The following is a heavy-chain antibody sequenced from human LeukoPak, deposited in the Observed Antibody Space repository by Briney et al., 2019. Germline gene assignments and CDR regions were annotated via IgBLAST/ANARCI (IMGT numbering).Heavy chain of an antibody. J-gene: IGHJ3*02. V-gene: IGHV4-31*03. CDR1: GGSISSGDYY. CDR3: ARPAYCGGDCYSGYDAFDI. CDR2: IYYSGST. Sequence: SQTLSLTCTVSGGSISSGDYYWSWIRQHPGKGLEWIGYIYYSGSTYYNPSLKSRVTISVDTSKNQFSLKLSSVTAADTAVYYCARPAYCGGDCYSGYDAFDIWGQGTMVTVSS. D-gene: IGHD2-21*02.